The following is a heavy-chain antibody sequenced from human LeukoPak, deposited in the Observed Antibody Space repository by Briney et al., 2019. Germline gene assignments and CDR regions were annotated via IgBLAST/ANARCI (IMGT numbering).Heavy chain of an antibody. CDR3: ARERYFDY. V-gene: IGHV3-23*01. J-gene: IGHJ4*02. CDR1: GFTFSTCA. CDR2: ISGGGRST. Sequence: GGSLRLSCAASGFTFSTCAMSWVRQAPGKGLEWVSTISGGGRSTDYADSVEGHFTISRDNSKNTLYLQMNSLRAEDTAVYYCARERYFDYWGQGTLVTVSS.